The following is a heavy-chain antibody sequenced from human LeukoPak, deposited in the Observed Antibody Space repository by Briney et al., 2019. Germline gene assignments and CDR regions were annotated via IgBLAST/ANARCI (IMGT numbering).Heavy chain of an antibody. CDR3: ARPRVDSSGYWCFDY. CDR1: GYTFTSYD. D-gene: IGHD3-22*01. Sequence: ASVKVSCKASGYTFTSYDFNWVRQATGQRPEWMGIIYPGDSDTRYSPSFQGQVTISADKSISTAYLQWSSLKASDTAMYYCARPRVDSSGYWCFDYWGQGTLVTVSS. V-gene: IGHV5-51*01. CDR2: IYPGDSDT. J-gene: IGHJ4*02.